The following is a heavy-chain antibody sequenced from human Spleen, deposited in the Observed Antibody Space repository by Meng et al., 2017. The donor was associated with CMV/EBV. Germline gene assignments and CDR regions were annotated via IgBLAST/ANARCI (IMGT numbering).Heavy chain of an antibody. Sequence: KVSCKGSGYSFTSYWIGWVRQMPGKGLEWMGIIYPGDLDTRYSPSFQGQVTISADKSISTAYLHWSSLKASDTAMYYCARRGYSYGYAFDYWGQGTLVTVSS. CDR1: GYSFTSYW. J-gene: IGHJ4*02. CDR3: ARRGYSYGYAFDY. V-gene: IGHV5-51*01. CDR2: IYPGDLDT. D-gene: IGHD5-18*01.